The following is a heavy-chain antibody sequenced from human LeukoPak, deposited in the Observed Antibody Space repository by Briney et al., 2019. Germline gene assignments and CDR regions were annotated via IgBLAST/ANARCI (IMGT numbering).Heavy chain of an antibody. Sequence: PGGSLRLSCAASGFTFSSYWMHWVRHAPGKGLVWVSRINSDGSSTSYADSVKGRFTISRDNAKNTLYLQMNSLRAEDTAVYYCARDPLTYYYDSSGSNSWFDPWGQGTLVTVSS. J-gene: IGHJ5*02. V-gene: IGHV3-74*01. D-gene: IGHD3-22*01. CDR1: GFTFSSYW. CDR3: ARDPLTYYYDSSGSNSWFDP. CDR2: INSDGSST.